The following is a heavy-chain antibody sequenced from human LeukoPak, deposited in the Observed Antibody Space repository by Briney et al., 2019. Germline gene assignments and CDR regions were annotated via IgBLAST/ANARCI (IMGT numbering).Heavy chain of an antibody. V-gene: IGHV4-30-2*01. D-gene: IGHD1-26*01. CDR3: ARAPGRYEPLGYVDY. CDR2: IYHSGST. Sequence: SETLSPTCAVSGGSISSGGYSWSWIRQPPGKGLEWIGYIYHSGSTYYNPSLKSRVTISVDRSKNQFSLKLSSVTAADTAVYYCARAPGRYEPLGYVDYWGQGTLVTVSS. J-gene: IGHJ4*02. CDR1: GGSISSGGYS.